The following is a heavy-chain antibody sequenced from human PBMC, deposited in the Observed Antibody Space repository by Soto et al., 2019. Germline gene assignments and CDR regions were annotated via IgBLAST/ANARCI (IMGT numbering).Heavy chain of an antibody. J-gene: IGHJ6*02. CDR1: GYTVTSYY. Sequence: ASVKVSCKASGYTVTSYYMHCVRQAPGQGLEWMGIINPSGGSTSYAQKFQGRVTMTRDTSTSTVYMELSSLRSEDTAVYYCATSTVTSYGMDVWGQGTTVTVSS. CDR3: ATSTVTSYGMDV. CDR2: INPSGGST. V-gene: IGHV1-46*01. D-gene: IGHD4-17*01.